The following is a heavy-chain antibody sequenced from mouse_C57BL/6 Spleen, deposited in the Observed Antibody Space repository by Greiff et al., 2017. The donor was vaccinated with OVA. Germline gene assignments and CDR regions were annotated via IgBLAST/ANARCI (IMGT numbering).Heavy chain of an antibody. CDR1: GFTFSDAW. D-gene: IGHD1-1*01. J-gene: IGHJ1*03. CDR3: TRTYYYGSSYWYFDV. Sequence: EVQLVESGGGLVQPGGSMKLSCAASGFTFSDAWMDWVRQSPEKGLEWVAEIRNKANNHATYYAESVKGRFTISRDDSKSSVYLQMNSLRAEDTGIYYCTRTYYYGSSYWYFDVWGTGTTVTASS. V-gene: IGHV6-6*01. CDR2: IRNKANNHAT.